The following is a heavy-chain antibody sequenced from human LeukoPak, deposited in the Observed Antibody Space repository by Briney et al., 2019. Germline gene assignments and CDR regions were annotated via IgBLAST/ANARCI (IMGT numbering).Heavy chain of an antibody. D-gene: IGHD3-22*01. CDR3: RANYYDSSGQYYFDY. V-gene: IGHV1-18*01. CDR1: GYTFTSYG. Sequence: ASVKVSCKASGYTFTSYGISWVRQAPGQGLGWMGWISAYNGNTNYAQKLQGRVTMTTDTSTSTAYMELRSLRSDDTAVYYCRANYYDSSGQYYFDYWGQGTLVTVSS. CDR2: ISAYNGNT. J-gene: IGHJ4*02.